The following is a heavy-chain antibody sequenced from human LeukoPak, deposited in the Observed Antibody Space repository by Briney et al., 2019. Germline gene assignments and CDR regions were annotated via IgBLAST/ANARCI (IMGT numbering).Heavy chain of an antibody. J-gene: IGHJ4*02. Sequence: SETLSLTCTVSGVSINSYYWSWIRQSPGKGLEWIGYIYYSGSTYYNPSLKSRVVISVDTSKNQFSLKLSSVTAADTAVYYCASAKGVLSYFDYWGQGVLVTVSS. D-gene: IGHD3-16*01. CDR1: GVSINSYY. CDR3: ASAKGVLSYFDY. V-gene: IGHV4-59*01. CDR2: IYYSGST.